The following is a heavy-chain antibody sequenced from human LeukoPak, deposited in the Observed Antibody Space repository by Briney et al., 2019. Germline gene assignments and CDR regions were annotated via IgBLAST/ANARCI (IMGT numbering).Heavy chain of an antibody. Sequence: PGGSLRLSCAASGFTFSSYSMNWVRQAPGKGLEWVSSISSSSSYIYYADSVKGRFTIPRDNAKNSLYLQMNSLRAEDTAVYYCARDLADYGSGSYYNPNYNWFDPWGQGTLVTVSS. D-gene: IGHD3-10*01. J-gene: IGHJ5*02. CDR3: ARDLADYGSGSYYNPNYNWFDP. V-gene: IGHV3-21*01. CDR1: GFTFSSYS. CDR2: ISSSSSYI.